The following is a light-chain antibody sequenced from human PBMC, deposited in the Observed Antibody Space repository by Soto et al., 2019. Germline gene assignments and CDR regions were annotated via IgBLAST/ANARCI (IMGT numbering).Light chain of an antibody. Sequence: EVVMTQSPATLSVSPGEIATVSCRASQTVSRNYLAWYQKKPGQAPRLLIYGASTRAAGIPDRFSGSGSGTDFTLTITRLETEDFAVYYCQQYGGPVTWAFGHGTKVDIK. CDR2: GAS. V-gene: IGKV3-20*01. J-gene: IGKJ1*01. CDR1: QTVSRNY. CDR3: QQYGGPVTWA.